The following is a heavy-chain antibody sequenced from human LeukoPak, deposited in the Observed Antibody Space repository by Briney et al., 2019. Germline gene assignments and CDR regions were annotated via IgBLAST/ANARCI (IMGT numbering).Heavy chain of an antibody. CDR3: ARGAVAGSDDTFDY. D-gene: IGHD6-19*01. CDR1: GFTFSSYG. V-gene: IGHV3-33*01. CDR2: IWNDGSNK. J-gene: IGHJ4*02. Sequence: GGSLRLSCAASGFTFSSYGMHWVRQAPGKGLEWVAVIWNDGSNKYYADSVKGRFTISRDNSKNTLYLQMNSLRAEDTAVYYCARGAVAGSDDTFDYWGQGTLVTVSS.